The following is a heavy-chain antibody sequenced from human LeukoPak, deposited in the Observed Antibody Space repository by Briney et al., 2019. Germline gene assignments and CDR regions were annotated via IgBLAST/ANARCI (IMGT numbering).Heavy chain of an antibody. D-gene: IGHD6-13*01. V-gene: IGHV4-4*02. Sequence: PSGTLSLTCAVSGASISSHNWWWRWVRQPPGKGLEWIGEIYHSGSTNYNPSLKSRVTMSVDKSKNQFSLNLSSVTAADTAVYYCASAEPRGIIWYPSWGQGALVTVSS. CDR3: ASAEPRGIIWYPS. CDR1: GASISSHNW. CDR2: IYHSGST. J-gene: IGHJ5*02.